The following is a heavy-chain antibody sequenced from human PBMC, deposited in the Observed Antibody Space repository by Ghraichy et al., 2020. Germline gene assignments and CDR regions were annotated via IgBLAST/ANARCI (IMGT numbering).Heavy chain of an antibody. Sequence: ASVKVSCKASGYTLNTYGISWVRQVPGHGLEWMGWINYNTGDPAYAQKFLGRVTMTTDTSTNTAYMELRSLASADTALYYRARERPELGDAFDVWGQGTRVTVS. CDR1: GYTLNTYG. J-gene: IGHJ3*01. CDR2: INYNTGDP. CDR3: ARERPELGDAFDV. D-gene: IGHD3-10*01. V-gene: IGHV1-18*04.